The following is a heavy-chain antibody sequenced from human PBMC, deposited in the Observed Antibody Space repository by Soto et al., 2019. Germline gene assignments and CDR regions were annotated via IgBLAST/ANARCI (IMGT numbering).Heavy chain of an antibody. J-gene: IGHJ4*02. D-gene: IGHD1-1*01. V-gene: IGHV3-23*01. Sequence: GGSLRLSCAASGFTFSSYAMSWVRQAPGKGLEWVSAISGSGGSTYYADSVKGRFTISRDNSKNTLYLQMNSLRAEDTAVYYCAKDADGYNWATSFDYWGQGTLVTAPQ. CDR2: ISGSGGST. CDR3: AKDADGYNWATSFDY. CDR1: GFTFSSYA.